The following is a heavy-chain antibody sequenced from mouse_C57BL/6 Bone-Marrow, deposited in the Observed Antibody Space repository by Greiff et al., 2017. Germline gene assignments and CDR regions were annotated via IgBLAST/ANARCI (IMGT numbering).Heavy chain of an antibody. J-gene: IGHJ3*01. V-gene: IGHV1-81*01. CDR1: GYTFTSYG. CDR2: IYPRSGNT. CDR3: ARSGDDYDRFAY. Sequence: QVQLQQSGAELARPGASVKLSCKASGYTFTSYGISWVKQRTGQGLEWIGEIYPRSGNTYYNEKFKGKATLTADKSSSTAYMELRSLPSEDSAVYFCARSGDDYDRFAYWGQGTLVTVSA. D-gene: IGHD2-4*01.